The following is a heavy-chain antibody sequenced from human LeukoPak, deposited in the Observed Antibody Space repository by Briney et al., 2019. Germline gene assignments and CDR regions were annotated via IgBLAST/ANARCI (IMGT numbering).Heavy chain of an antibody. CDR3: ARQTSYSSSWYRGNWFDP. Sequence: GESLKISCKGSGYSFTSYWIGWARQMPGKGLEWMGIIYPGDSDTRYSPSFQGQVTISADKSISTAYLQWSSLKASDTAMYYCARQTSYSSSWYRGNWFDPWGQGTLVTVSS. CDR1: GYSFTSYW. CDR2: IYPGDSDT. V-gene: IGHV5-51*01. D-gene: IGHD6-13*01. J-gene: IGHJ5*02.